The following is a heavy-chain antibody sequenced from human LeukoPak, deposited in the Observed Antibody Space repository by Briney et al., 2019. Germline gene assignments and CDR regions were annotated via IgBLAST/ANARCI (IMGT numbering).Heavy chain of an antibody. CDR2: IYYSGST. J-gene: IGHJ4*02. Sequence: PSETLSLTCTVSGGAITNYYWNWIRQAPGKGLEWIGHIYYSGSTYYNPSLKSRVTISVDTSKNQFSLKLSSVTAADTAVYYCASGNFSTTSCPHYWRQGTLVTVSS. CDR3: ASGNFSTTSCPHY. D-gene: IGHD2-2*01. V-gene: IGHV4-59*01. CDR1: GGAITNYY.